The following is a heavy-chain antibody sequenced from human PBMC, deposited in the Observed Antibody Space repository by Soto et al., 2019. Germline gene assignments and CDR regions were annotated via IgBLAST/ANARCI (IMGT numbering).Heavy chain of an antibody. Sequence: QLQLQESGPGLVKPSETLSLTCTVSGGSISSNSYYWGWIRQPPGKGLEWIGSIYYSGSTYYNPSLKSRVTISVDTSKNQFSLKLNSVTAADTAVYYCARTTVTTYGYYYYYMDVWGKGTTVTVSS. CDR1: GGSISSNSYY. CDR3: ARTTVTTYGYYYYYMDV. J-gene: IGHJ6*03. CDR2: IYYSGST. V-gene: IGHV4-39*01. D-gene: IGHD4-17*01.